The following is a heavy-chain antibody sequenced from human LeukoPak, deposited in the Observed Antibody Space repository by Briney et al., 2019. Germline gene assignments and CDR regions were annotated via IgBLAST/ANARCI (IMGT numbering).Heavy chain of an antibody. V-gene: IGHV3-7*01. CDR2: IKQDGSEK. Sequence: SGGSLRLSCAASGFTFNRYNMSWVRQAPGKGLEWVANIKQDGSEKYYVDSVKGRFTISRDNAKNSLYLQMNSLRAEGTAVYYCARVPQPGYSYGSNYFDYWGQGTLVTVSS. J-gene: IGHJ4*02. CDR3: ARVPQPGYSYGSNYFDY. D-gene: IGHD5-18*01. CDR1: GFTFNRYN.